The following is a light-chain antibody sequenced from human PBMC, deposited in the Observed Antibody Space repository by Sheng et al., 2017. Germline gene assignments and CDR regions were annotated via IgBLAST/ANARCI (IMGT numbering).Light chain of an antibody. CDR1: QSVGTY. J-gene: IGKJ2*01. Sequence: EVVLTQSPATLSLSPGEGATLSCRASQSVGTYLAWYQQKPGQAPRLLIYDASNRATGVPARFRGSGSGTDFTLTISSLEPEDFAVYYCHQRSDWYTFGQGTKLEIK. V-gene: IGKV3-11*01. CDR2: DAS. CDR3: HQRSDWYT.